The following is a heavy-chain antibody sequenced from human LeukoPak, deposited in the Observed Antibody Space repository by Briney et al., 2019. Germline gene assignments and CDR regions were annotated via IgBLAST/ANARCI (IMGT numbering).Heavy chain of an antibody. CDR3: AKGGHGSGSYYNPPDAFDI. V-gene: IGHV3-23*01. CDR2: ISGSGGST. Sequence: PGGSLRLSCAASGFTFSSYAMSWVRQAPGKGLEWVSAISGSGGSTYYADSVKGRFTISRDNSKNTPYLQMNSLRAEDTAVYYCAKGGHGSGSYYNPPDAFDIWGQGTMVTVSS. J-gene: IGHJ3*02. CDR1: GFTFSSYA. D-gene: IGHD3-10*01.